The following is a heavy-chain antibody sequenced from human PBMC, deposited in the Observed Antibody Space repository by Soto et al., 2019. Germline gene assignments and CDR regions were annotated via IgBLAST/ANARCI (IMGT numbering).Heavy chain of an antibody. Sequence: QVQLQESGPGLVKPSETLSLTCTVSGGSVSSGRYYWSWIRQPPGKGLEWIGYIYYSGSTKCNPSLKSRVTISVDTSKNQFSLKLSSMTAADTAVYYCARSGSGSGWLGGQGTLVTVSS. CDR2: IYYSGST. CDR3: ARSGSGSGWL. CDR1: GGSVSSGRYY. J-gene: IGHJ4*02. D-gene: IGHD6-19*01. V-gene: IGHV4-61*01.